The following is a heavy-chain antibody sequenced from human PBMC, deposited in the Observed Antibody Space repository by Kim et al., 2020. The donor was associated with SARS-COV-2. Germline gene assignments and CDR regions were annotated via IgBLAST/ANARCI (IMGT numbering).Heavy chain of an antibody. J-gene: IGHJ4*02. V-gene: IGHV3-21*01. Sequence: GGSLRLSCAASGFTFSSYSMNWVRQAPGKGLEWVSSISSSSSYIYYADSVKGRFTISRDNAKNSLYLQMNSLRAEDTAVYYCGTVDFWSGKNPDYWGQGTLVTVSS. CDR3: GTVDFWSGKNPDY. CDR2: ISSSSSYI. D-gene: IGHD3-3*01. CDR1: GFTFSSYS.